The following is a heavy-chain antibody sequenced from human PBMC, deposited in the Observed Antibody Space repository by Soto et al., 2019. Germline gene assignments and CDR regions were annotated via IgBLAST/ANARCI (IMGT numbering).Heavy chain of an antibody. D-gene: IGHD2-8*01. CDR2: IIPIFGTA. CDR3: ARGFEYCTNGVCYAFDI. V-gene: IGHV1-69*06. J-gene: IGHJ3*02. Sequence: QVQLVQSGAEVTKPGSSVKVSCKASGGTFSSYAISWMRQAPGQGLEWMGGIIPIFGTANYAQKFQGRVTISQDKSTSTAYVELSSLRSEDTAVYYYARGFEYCTNGVCYAFDIWGQGTMGTVS. CDR1: GGTFSSYA.